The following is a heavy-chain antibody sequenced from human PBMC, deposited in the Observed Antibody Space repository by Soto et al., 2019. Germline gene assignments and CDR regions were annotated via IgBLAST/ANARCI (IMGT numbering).Heavy chain of an antibody. J-gene: IGHJ4*02. V-gene: IGHV3-30*03. D-gene: IGHD6-19*01. CDR2: ISSDGSFE. Sequence: GGSLRLSCVISGFKSDSYVIHWVRQTPGKGLQWVAAISSDGSFEHYIDSLKGRVTFSRDNSKNTLYLQMNSLRTEDTALYYCVTDVVLAGATDYWGQGPLVTVYS. CDR3: VTDVVLAGATDY. CDR1: GFKSDSYV.